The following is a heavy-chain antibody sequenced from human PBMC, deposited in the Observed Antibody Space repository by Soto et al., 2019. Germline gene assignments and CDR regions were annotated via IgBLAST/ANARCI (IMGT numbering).Heavy chain of an antibody. CDR1: GFTFSSYA. D-gene: IGHD3-9*01. Sequence: GGSLRLSCAASGFTFSSYAMSWVRQAPGKGLEWVSAISGSGGSTYYADSVKGRFTISRDNSKNTLYLQMNSLRAEDTAVYYCANAGVNYDMLTGYYPPQSAFGYWGQGTLVTVSS. CDR3: ANAGVNYDMLTGYYPPQSAFGY. CDR2: ISGSGGST. J-gene: IGHJ4*02. V-gene: IGHV3-23*01.